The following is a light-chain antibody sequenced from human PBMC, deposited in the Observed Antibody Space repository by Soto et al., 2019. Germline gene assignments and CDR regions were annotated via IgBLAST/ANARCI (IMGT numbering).Light chain of an antibody. CDR2: RAS. Sequence: EIVMTQSPATLSVSPGDRATLSGTASHYIYSNVAWFQQRPGQAPRLLIYRASTRAAGTPARFTGSGSGTEFTLTITSLQSEDFALYSCQQYHNLWTFGQGTEVEIK. J-gene: IGKJ1*01. V-gene: IGKV3-15*01. CDR1: HYIYSN. CDR3: QQYHNLWT.